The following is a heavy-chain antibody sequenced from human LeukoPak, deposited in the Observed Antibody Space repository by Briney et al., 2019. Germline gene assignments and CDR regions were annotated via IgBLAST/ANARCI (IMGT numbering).Heavy chain of an antibody. CDR3: ASATYYDILTGYYMSYYYGMDV. CDR2: IIPIFGTA. J-gene: IGHJ6*02. CDR1: GYTFTSYG. D-gene: IGHD3-9*01. Sequence: SVKVSCKASGYTFTSYGISWVRQAPGQGLEWMGGIIPIFGTANYAQKFQGRVTITADESTSTAYMELSSLRSEDTAVYYCASATYYDILTGYYMSYYYGMDVWGQGTTVTVSS. V-gene: IGHV1-69*13.